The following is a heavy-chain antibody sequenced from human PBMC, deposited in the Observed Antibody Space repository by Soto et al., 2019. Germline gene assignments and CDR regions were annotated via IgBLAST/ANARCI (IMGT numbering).Heavy chain of an antibody. J-gene: IGHJ6*02. D-gene: IGHD2-21*01. Sequence: QVQLVESGGGVVQPGRSLRLSCAASGFTFSSYGMHWVRQAPGKGLEWVAVIWYDGSNKYYADSVKGRFTISRDNSKNTLYLQRNSLRAEDTAVYYCARDGLAYCGGDCYYGMDVWGQGTTVTVSS. V-gene: IGHV3-33*01. CDR1: GFTFSSYG. CDR2: IWYDGSNK. CDR3: ARDGLAYCGGDCYYGMDV.